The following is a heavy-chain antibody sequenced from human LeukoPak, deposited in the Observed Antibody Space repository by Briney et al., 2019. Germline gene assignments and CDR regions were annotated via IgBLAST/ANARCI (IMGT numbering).Heavy chain of an antibody. D-gene: IGHD6-19*01. J-gene: IGHJ5*02. CDR3: ARVSALGAVAGFRGRWFDP. CDR2: INHSGST. V-gene: IGHV4-34*01. CDR1: GGSISSYY. Sequence: PSETLSLTCTVSGGSISSYYWSWIRQPPGKGLEWIGEINHSGSTNYNPSLKSRVTISVDTSKNQFSLKLSSVTAADTAVYYCARVSALGAVAGFRGRWFDPWGQGTLVTVSS.